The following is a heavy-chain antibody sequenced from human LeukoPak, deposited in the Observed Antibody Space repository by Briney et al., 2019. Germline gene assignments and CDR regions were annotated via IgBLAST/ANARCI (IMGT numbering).Heavy chain of an antibody. V-gene: IGHV3-23*01. Sequence: GGSLRLSCAASGFTYSTYAMTWVRQAPGKGLEWVSAISAGGGSTYYADSVKGRFTISRENSKGTLYLQMNSLRAEETAVYYCAKVGAGVRGVMDSWGQGTLVTVSS. CDR3: AKVGAGVRGVMDS. CDR2: ISAGGGST. CDR1: GFTYSTYA. D-gene: IGHD3-10*01. J-gene: IGHJ4*02.